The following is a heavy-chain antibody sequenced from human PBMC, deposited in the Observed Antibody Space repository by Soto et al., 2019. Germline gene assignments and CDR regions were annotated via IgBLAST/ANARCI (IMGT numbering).Heavy chain of an antibody. CDR2: ISAYNGNT. CDR3: ARGDCISTSCYGANYYGMDV. V-gene: IGHV1-18*01. J-gene: IGHJ6*02. Sequence: QVQLVQFGAEVKKPGASVKVSCKASGYTFTSYGISWVRQAPGQGLEWMGWISAYNGNTNYAQKLQGRVTMTTDTSTSTAYMELRSLRSDDTAVYYCARGDCISTSCYGANYYGMDVWGQGTTVTVSS. CDR1: GYTFTSYG. D-gene: IGHD2-2*01.